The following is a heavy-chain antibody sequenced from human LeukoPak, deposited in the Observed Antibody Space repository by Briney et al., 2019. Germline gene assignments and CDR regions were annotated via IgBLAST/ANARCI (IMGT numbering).Heavy chain of an antibody. V-gene: IGHV4-61*02. D-gene: IGHD6-19*01. CDR2: IYISGSI. Sequence: SQTLSLTCTVSGGSISSGSYYWSWIRQPAGKGLEWIGRIYISGSINYNPSLKSRVTISGDMSKNQFSLKLSSVTAADTAVYYCARDIGWIDYWGQGTLVTVSS. J-gene: IGHJ4*02. CDR1: GGSISSGSYY. CDR3: ARDIGWIDY.